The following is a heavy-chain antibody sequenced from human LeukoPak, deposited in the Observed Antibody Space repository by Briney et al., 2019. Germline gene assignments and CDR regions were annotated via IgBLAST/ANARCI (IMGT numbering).Heavy chain of an antibody. CDR2: ISYDGSNK. D-gene: IGHD2-2*02. CDR3: AKELPDYIVVVPAAIAEYYFDY. CDR1: GFTFSSYG. J-gene: IGHJ4*02. V-gene: IGHV3-30*18. Sequence: GRSLRLSCAASGFTFSSYGMHWVRQAPGKGLEWVAVISYDGSNKYYADSVKGRFTVSRDNSKNTLYLQMNSLRAEDTAVYYCAKELPDYIVVVPAAIAEYYFDYWGQGTLVTVSS.